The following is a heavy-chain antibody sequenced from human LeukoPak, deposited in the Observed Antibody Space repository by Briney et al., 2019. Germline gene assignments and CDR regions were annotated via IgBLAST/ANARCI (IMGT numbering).Heavy chain of an antibody. J-gene: IGHJ4*02. Sequence: ASVKVSCKASGYTFSEYGVSWVRQAPGQGPEWMGWISAYNGNTKYAQKFQGRVTLTTDTSTNTAYMELTNLRSDDTAVYYCAREGLSIIIFYLDYRGQGTLVTVSS. CDR2: ISAYNGNT. CDR1: GYTFSEYG. CDR3: AREGLSIIIFYLDY. D-gene: IGHD3-10*01. V-gene: IGHV1-18*01.